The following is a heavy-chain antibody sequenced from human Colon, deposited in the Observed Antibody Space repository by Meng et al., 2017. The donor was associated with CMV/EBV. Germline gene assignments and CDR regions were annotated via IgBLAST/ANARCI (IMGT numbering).Heavy chain of an antibody. J-gene: IGHJ4*02. V-gene: IGHV3-21*01. Sequence: GESLEISCAASGFNLNTYSMNWLRQAPGRGVEWVASISISSSFIYYADSVKGRFTISRDNAKNSSSLHMSSLRAEDTAVYYCARGGSRSYFFDNWGQGTLVTVSS. CDR3: ARGGSRSYFFDN. D-gene: IGHD3-10*01. CDR1: GFNLNTYS. CDR2: ISISSSFI.